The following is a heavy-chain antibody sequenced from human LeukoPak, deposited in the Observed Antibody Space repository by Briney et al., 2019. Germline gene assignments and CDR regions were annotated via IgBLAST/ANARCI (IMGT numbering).Heavy chain of an antibody. CDR1: GFTLSSYG. V-gene: IGHV3-30*03. J-gene: IGHJ4*02. CDR2: ISYDGSNK. D-gene: IGHD4-17*01. Sequence: PGGSLRLSCAASGFTLSSYGMHWVRQAPGKGLEWVAVISYDGSNKYYADSVKGRFTISRDNSKNTLYLQMHILRAEDTAVYYCAMTTVTKYYFDYWGQGTLVTVSS. CDR3: AMTTVTKYYFDY.